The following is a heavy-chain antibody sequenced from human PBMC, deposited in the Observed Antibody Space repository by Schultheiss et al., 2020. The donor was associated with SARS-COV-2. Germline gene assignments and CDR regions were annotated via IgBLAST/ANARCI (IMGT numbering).Heavy chain of an antibody. CDR1: GGSIHIFY. V-gene: IGHV4-59*01. Sequence: SETLSLTCTVSGGSIHIFYWDWIRQPPGKGLEWIGYIYYSGSTNYNPSLKSRVTISVDTSKNQFSLKLTSVTDADTAVYYCARQSDGSEGGFDFWGQGTLVTVSS. CDR3: ARQSDGSEGGFDF. D-gene: IGHD1-26*01. J-gene: IGHJ4*02. CDR2: IYYSGST.